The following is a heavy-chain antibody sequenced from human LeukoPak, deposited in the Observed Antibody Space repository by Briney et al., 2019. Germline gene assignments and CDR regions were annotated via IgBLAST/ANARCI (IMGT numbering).Heavy chain of an antibody. J-gene: IGHJ4*02. D-gene: IGHD1-26*01. CDR2: IRYDGSNK. CDR1: GFTFSSYG. CDR3: AKVVAGAPPVPFDY. V-gene: IGHV3-30*02. Sequence: GGSLRLSCAVSGFTFSSYGMHWVRQAPGKGLEWAAYIRYDGSNKYYSESVKGRFTISRDNSKNTLYLQMNSLRAEDTAVYYCAKVVAGAPPVPFDYWGQGTLVTVSS.